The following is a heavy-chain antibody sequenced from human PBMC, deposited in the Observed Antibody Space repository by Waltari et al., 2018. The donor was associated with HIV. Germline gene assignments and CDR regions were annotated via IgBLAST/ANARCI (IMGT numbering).Heavy chain of an antibody. V-gene: IGHV3-33*07. D-gene: IGHD3-10*01. CDR1: GFSHTEYA. CDR3: ARQGHSGTYYGGYS. J-gene: IGHJ4*02. Sequence: VQLVESGAPVVQSARSLRTSSATSGFSHTEYAKTWFSQPPGKGLEWVTRIMGDGSATLYAAVARGRFTSSSDDFKNIISLQMRGLREDDAAVYYFARQGHSGTYYGGYSWGQGTRITFAS. CDR2: IMGDGSAT.